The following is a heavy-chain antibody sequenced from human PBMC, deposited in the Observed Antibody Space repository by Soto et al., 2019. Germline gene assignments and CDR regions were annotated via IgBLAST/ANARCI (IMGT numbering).Heavy chain of an antibody. D-gene: IGHD3-9*01. J-gene: IGHJ3*02. CDR2: ISRTSDYI. CDR1: GLTFSSYS. V-gene: IGHV3-21*06. CDR3: ARDYHLLTGYAFDI. Sequence: EVQLVESGGGLVKPGWSLRLSCAASGLTFSSYSMKWVRQAPGKGLEWVSSISRTSDYIYYTNSMKGRFTISRDNAKNSLYLQMNSLRDEDTAVYYCARDYHLLTGYAFDIWGQGTMVTVSS.